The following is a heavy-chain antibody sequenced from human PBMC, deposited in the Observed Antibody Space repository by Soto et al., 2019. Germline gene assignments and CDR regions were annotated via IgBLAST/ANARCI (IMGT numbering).Heavy chain of an antibody. CDR3: ARHTRNQFDP. J-gene: IGHJ5*02. V-gene: IGHV4-39*01. CDR1: GDSMTGSSYY. Sequence: ASETLSLTCTVSGDSMTGSSYYWGWIRQPPGKGLEWIGSIYYSERTSYNSGSTYYRPSLKSRVTISGDTSKSQFSLKLSYVTAADTAVYYCARHTRNQFDPWGQGTLVTVSS. CDR2: IYYSERTSYNSGST.